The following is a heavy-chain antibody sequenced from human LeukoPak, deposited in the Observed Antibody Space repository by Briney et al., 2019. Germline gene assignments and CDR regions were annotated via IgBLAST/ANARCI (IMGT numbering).Heavy chain of an antibody. Sequence: ASVKVSCKVSGYTFTDYYMHWVHQAPGKGLEWMGLVDPEDGETIYAEKFQGRVTITADTSTDTAYMELSSLRSEDTAVYYCATDLYGSGSYYNDSGYWGQGTLVTVSS. CDR3: ATDLYGSGSYYNDSGY. CDR2: VDPEDGET. CDR1: GYTFTDYY. V-gene: IGHV1-69-2*01. D-gene: IGHD3-10*01. J-gene: IGHJ4*02.